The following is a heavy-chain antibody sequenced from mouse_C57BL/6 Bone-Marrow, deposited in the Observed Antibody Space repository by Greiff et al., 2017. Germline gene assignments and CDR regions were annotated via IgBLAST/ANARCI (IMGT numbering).Heavy chain of an antibody. D-gene: IGHD1-1*01. J-gene: IGHJ3*01. CDR3: TTDYGRGFAY. CDR1: GFNIKDDD. CDR2: IEPENGAT. Sequence: VQLKQSGAELVRPGASVKLSCTASGFNIKDDDMHWVKQRPEQGLEWIGWIEPENGATEYASMFQGQATITADTYSSTAYLQLSSLTSEDTAVYYCTTDYGRGFAYWGQGTLVTVSA. V-gene: IGHV14-4*01.